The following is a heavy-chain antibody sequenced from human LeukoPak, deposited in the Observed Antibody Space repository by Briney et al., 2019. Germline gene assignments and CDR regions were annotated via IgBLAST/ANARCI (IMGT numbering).Heavy chain of an antibody. Sequence: GGSLRLSCAASGFTFSSYEMNWVRQAPGKGLEWVSYISSSGSTIYYADSVKGPFTISRDNAKNSLYLQMNSLRAEDTAVYYCARLDYDSRGYYYGFDPWGQGTLVTVSS. CDR2: ISSSGSTI. CDR3: ARLDYDSRGYYYGFDP. J-gene: IGHJ5*02. D-gene: IGHD3-22*01. V-gene: IGHV3-48*03. CDR1: GFTFSSYE.